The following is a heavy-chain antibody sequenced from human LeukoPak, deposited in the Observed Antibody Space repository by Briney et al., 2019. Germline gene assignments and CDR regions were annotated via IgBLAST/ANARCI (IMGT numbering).Heavy chain of an antibody. V-gene: IGHV3-30*02. Sequence: GGSLRLSCAVSGFTFSNYGMHWVRQAPGKGLEWVALISFDGSQKYYADSVKGRFTISRDNSKSTVYLQMNSLRVEDAAVYYCSKDPTSDFGGDLDPWGQGTLVTVSS. D-gene: IGHD3-10*01. CDR3: SKDPTSDFGGDLDP. J-gene: IGHJ5*02. CDR2: ISFDGSQK. CDR1: GFTFSNYG.